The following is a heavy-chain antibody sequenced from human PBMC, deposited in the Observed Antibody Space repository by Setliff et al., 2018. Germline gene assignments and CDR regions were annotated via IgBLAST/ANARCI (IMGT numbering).Heavy chain of an antibody. CDR1: GFTVSSNY. J-gene: IGHJ5*02. CDR3: ARVGSKPQLGWFDP. V-gene: IGHV3-53*01. CDR2: IYSGGST. D-gene: IGHD1-26*01. Sequence: PGGSLRLSCAASGFTVSSNYMSWVRQAPGKGLEWVSVIYSGGSTYYADSVKGRFTISRDNARNTLYLQMNSLTAEDTAVYYCARVGSKPQLGWFDPWGQGTLVTVSS.